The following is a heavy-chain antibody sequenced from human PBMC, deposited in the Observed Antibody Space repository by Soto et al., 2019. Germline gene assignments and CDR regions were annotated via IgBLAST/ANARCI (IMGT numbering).Heavy chain of an antibody. V-gene: IGHV2-26*01. J-gene: IGHJ4*02. D-gene: IGHD4-17*01. CDR1: GFSLSNARMG. CDR3: ARVDYGDYFDY. CDR2: IFSTDEK. Sequence: QVTLKESGPVLVKPTETLALTCTVSGFSLSNARMGVSWIRPPPGKALEWLAHIFSTDEKSYSTSLKSRLTIYKDTSKSQVVLTMTNMDPVDTATYYCARVDYGDYFDYWGQGTLVTVSS.